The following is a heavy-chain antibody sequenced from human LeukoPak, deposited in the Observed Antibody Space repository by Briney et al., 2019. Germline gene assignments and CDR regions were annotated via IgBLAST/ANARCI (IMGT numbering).Heavy chain of an antibody. V-gene: IGHV3-23*01. CDR3: AKDFRIVVVTAIGDY. CDR1: GFTFSSYA. Sequence: PGGSLRLSCAASGFTFSSYAMSWVRQAPGKGLEWVSAISGSGGSTYYADSVKGRFTISRDNSKNTLYLQMNSLRAEDTAVYYCAKDFRIVVVTAIGDYWGQGTWSPSPQ. CDR2: ISGSGGST. D-gene: IGHD2-21*02. J-gene: IGHJ4*02.